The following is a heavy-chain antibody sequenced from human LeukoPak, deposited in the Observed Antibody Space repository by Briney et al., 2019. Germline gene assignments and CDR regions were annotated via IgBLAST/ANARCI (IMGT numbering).Heavy chain of an antibody. CDR3: TTGTRNARRGY. CDR1: GFTFTNAW. J-gene: IGHJ4*02. CDR2: IKSKTDGGTI. Sequence: GGSLRLSCAACGFTFTNAWMSWVRQAPGKGLEWVGRIKSKTDGGTIDYAAPVKGRFTISRDDSKNTLYLQMNSLKTEDTAVYYCTTGTRNARRGYWGQGTLVTVSS. V-gene: IGHV3-15*01. D-gene: IGHD6-6*01.